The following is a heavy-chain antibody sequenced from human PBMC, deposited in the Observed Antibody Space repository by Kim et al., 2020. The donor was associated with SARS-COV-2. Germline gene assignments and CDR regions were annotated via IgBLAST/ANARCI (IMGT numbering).Heavy chain of an antibody. J-gene: IGHJ4*02. CDR1: GFTFSSYS. Sequence: GGSLRLSCAASGFTFSSYSMNWVRQAPGKGLEWVSSISRSSSNTYYADSVKGRFTISRDNAKNSLYLQMNSLRAEDTAVYYCARATQYYYDSSGDYFDYWGQGTLVTVSS. V-gene: IGHV3-21*01. CDR2: ISRSSSNT. CDR3: ARATQYYYDSSGDYFDY. D-gene: IGHD3-22*01.